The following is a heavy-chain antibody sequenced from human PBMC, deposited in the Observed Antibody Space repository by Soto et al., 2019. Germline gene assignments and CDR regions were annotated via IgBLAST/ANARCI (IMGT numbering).Heavy chain of an antibody. CDR2: IYYSGST. J-gene: IGHJ6*02. D-gene: IGHD2-2*01. Sequence: SETLSLTCTVSGGSISSGGYYWSWIRQHPGKGLEWIGYIYYSGSTYYNPSLKSRVTISVDTSKNQFSLKLSSVTAADTAVYYCAREKYCSSTSCSKPYYYGMDVWGQGTTVTVS. CDR3: AREKYCSSTSCSKPYYYGMDV. V-gene: IGHV4-31*03. CDR1: GGSISSGGYY.